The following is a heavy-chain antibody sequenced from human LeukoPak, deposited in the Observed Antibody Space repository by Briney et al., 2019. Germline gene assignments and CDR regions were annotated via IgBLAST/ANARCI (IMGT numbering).Heavy chain of an antibody. Sequence: GASVTVSCKASGYTFTSNGISWVRQAPGRGLEWMGWISTNNGDTKYGKKFQGRVIMTTDTSTCTTYMEVRSLRSDDTAVYYCARDDDYNPLVHWGQGTLVTVSS. V-gene: IGHV1-18*01. J-gene: IGHJ4*02. CDR2: ISTNNGDT. CDR3: ARDDDYNPLVH. D-gene: IGHD4/OR15-4a*01. CDR1: GYTFTSNG.